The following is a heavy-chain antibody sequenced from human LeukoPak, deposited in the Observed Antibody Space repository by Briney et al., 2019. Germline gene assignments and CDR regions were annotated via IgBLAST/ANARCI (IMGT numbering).Heavy chain of an antibody. D-gene: IGHD5-24*01. CDR2: ISGSGGST. J-gene: IGHJ4*02. CDR1: GFTFSSYA. V-gene: IGHV3-23*01. Sequence: GGSLRLSCAASGFTFSSYAMSLVRQAPGKGLEWVSAISGSGGSTYYADPVKGRFTISRDNSKDTLYLQMNSLGAEDTAVYYCAKDGMATISYYFDYWGQGTLVTVSS. CDR3: AKDGMATISYYFDY.